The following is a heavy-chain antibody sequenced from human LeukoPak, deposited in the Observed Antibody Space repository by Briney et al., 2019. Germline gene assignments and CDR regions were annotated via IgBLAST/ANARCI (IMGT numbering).Heavy chain of an antibody. J-gene: IGHJ4*02. Sequence: PGGSLRLSCAASGFTFSNYAMSWVRQAPGKGLEWVPTISDTGISTYYADSLKGRFTISRDNSKNTLYLQMNSLRAEDTAVYYCAKGKWAYYAVDYWGQGTLVTVSS. CDR2: ISDTGIST. D-gene: IGHD3-16*01. V-gene: IGHV3-23*01. CDR1: GFTFSNYA. CDR3: AKGKWAYYAVDY.